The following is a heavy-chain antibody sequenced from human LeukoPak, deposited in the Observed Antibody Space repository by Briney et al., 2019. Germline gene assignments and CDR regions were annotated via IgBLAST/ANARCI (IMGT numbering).Heavy chain of an antibody. CDR2: INPSGST. CDR3: ARHGKGVTYFYTFDI. D-gene: IGHD2/OR15-2a*01. J-gene: IGHJ3*02. V-gene: IGHV4-34*01. Sequence: SETLSLTCAVYGGSFSGYYWSWIRQPPGKGLEWIGEINPSGSTNYNPSLKSRVTISVDTSKNQFSLKLSSVTAADTAVYYCARHGKGVTYFYTFDIWGQGTVVAVSS. CDR1: GGSFSGYY.